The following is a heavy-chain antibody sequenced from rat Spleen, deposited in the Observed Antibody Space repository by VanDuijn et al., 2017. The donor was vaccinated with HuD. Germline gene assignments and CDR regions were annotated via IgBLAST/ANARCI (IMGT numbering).Heavy chain of an antibody. D-gene: IGHD1-1*01. CDR1: GFTFTDYY. J-gene: IGHJ2*01. CDR2: INYDGSRI. CDR3: IRGTVPFDY. Sequence: EVQLVESDGGLVQPGRSLKLSCAASGFTFTDYYMAWVRQAPTKGLEWVATINYDGSRIYYRDSVKGRFTISRDNAKSTLYLQMSSLRSEDTATYYGIRGTVPFDYWGQGVMVTVSS. V-gene: IGHV5-29*01.